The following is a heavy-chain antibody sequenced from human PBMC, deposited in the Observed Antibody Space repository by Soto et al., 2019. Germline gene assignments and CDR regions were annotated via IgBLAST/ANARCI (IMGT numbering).Heavy chain of an antibody. CDR2: IWYDGSNK. Sequence: QVQLVESGGGVVQPGRSLRLSCAASGFTFSSYGMHWVRQAPGKGLEWVAVIWYDGSNKYYADSVKGRFTISRDNSKNTLYLQMNSLRAEDTAVYYCARTEPSTVTTDYWGQGTLVTVSS. D-gene: IGHD4-17*01. J-gene: IGHJ4*02. V-gene: IGHV3-33*01. CDR1: GFTFSSYG. CDR3: ARTEPSTVTTDY.